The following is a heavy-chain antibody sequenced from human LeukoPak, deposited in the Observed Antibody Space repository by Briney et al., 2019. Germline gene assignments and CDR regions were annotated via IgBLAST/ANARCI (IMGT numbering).Heavy chain of an antibody. D-gene: IGHD2-2*01. CDR3: AKEGGFQLPFDS. J-gene: IGHJ4*02. V-gene: IGHV3-23*01. CDR1: GLTITNYG. Sequence: GGSQRLSCVASGLTITNYGMGWVRQAPGKGLEWVSAISGTGGRTYYADSAKGRLTISKDDSKNTLYLQMNSLRAEDTAVYYCAKEGGFQLPFDSWGQGTLVTVSS. CDR2: ISGTGGRT.